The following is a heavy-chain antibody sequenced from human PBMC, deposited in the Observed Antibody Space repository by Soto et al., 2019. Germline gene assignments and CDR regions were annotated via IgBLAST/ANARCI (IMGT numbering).Heavy chain of an antibody. CDR1: GFTLKSYE. D-gene: IGHD3-10*01. V-gene: IGHV3-48*03. CDR2: ITSSTRTT. CDR3: ARGNTSIQGDLSHYNGLDV. J-gene: IGHJ6*02. Sequence: DEQLVESGGGLVQSGGSLRLSCEASGFTLKSYEVNWVRQAPGKGLEWISYITSSTRTTYYADSVNGRFTISRDNARKSVYLQMNSLRVEDTAIYYCARGNTSIQGDLSHYNGLDVWGQGTTVTVSS.